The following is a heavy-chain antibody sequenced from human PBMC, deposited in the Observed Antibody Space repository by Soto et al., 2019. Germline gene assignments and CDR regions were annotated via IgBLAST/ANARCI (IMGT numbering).Heavy chain of an antibody. J-gene: IGHJ3*02. V-gene: IGHV1-2*02. Sequence: QLHLVQSGAVVKKPGASVTVSCSASGYPVTAYYMHWVRQAPGGGLEWMGGINPATGAAKYTQTFQGRVTMTRDTSTSTVFMELSGLTSEDTAVFYCARRGGVGVAGSAAFDMWGQGTLVTVSS. CDR2: INPATGAA. CDR1: GYPVTAYY. D-gene: IGHD3-3*01. CDR3: ARRGGVGVAGSAAFDM.